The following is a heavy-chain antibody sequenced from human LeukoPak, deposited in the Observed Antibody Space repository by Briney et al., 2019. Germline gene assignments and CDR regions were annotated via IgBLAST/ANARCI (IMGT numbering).Heavy chain of an antibody. J-gene: IGHJ5*02. D-gene: IGHD6-19*01. Sequence: ASVKVSCKASGYTFTSYGISWVRQAPGQGLEWMGWISAYNGNTNYAQKLQGRVTMTTDTSTSTAYMELRSLRSDDTAVYYCARDVGTGAVAGMFCNWFDPWGQGTLVTVSS. CDR2: ISAYNGNT. CDR3: ARDVGTGAVAGMFCNWFDP. CDR1: GYTFTSYG. V-gene: IGHV1-18*01.